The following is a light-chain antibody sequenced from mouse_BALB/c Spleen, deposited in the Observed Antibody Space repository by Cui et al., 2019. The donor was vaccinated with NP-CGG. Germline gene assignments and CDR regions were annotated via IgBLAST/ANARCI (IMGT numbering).Light chain of an antibody. J-gene: IGLJ1*01. CDR3: ALWYSNHWV. CDR2: GTN. CDR1: TGAVTTSNY. Sequence: QAVATQESALTTSPGEPVTLTCRSSTGAVTTSNYANWVQEKPVHLFTGLIGGTNNRAPGVPARFSGSLIGDKAALTITGAQTEDEAIYFCALWYSNHWVFGGGTKLTVL. V-gene: IGLV1*01.